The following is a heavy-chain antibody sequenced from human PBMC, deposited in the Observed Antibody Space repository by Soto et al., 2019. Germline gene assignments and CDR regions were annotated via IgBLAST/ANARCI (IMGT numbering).Heavy chain of an antibody. D-gene: IGHD3-3*01. V-gene: IGHV1-46*03. CDR2: INPSGGST. CDR1: GYTFTSYY. J-gene: IGHJ4*02. Sequence: AASVKVSCKASGYTFTSYYMHWVRQAPGQGLEWMGIINPSGGSTSYAQKFQGRVTMTRDTSTSTVYMELSSLRSEDTAVYYCARDAEYYDFWSGYYSPQFDYWGQGTLVTV. CDR3: ARDAEYYDFWSGYYSPQFDY.